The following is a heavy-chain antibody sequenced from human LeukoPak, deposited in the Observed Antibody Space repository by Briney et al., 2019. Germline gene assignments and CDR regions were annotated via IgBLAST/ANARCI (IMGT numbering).Heavy chain of an antibody. Sequence: PSETLSLTCSVSGGSIISNNYYWGWIRQPPGKGLEWIGSIHYSGSPYHNPSLKSRVTISVDTSKNQFSLKLSSVTAADMAVHYCARLLYDRSGYYYFDYWGQGTLVTVSS. V-gene: IGHV4-39*01. J-gene: IGHJ4*02. CDR3: ARLLYDRSGYYYFDY. CDR2: IHYSGSP. CDR1: GGSIISNNYY. D-gene: IGHD3-22*01.